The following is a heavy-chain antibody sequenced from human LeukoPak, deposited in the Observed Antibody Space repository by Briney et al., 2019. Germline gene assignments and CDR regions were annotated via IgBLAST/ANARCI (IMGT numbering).Heavy chain of an antibody. J-gene: IGHJ4*02. V-gene: IGHV3-30*03. CDR1: GFTFSSYG. Sequence: PGRSLRLSCAASGFTFSSYGMHWVRQAPGKGLEWVAVISYDGSNKYYADSVKGRFTISRDNSKNTLYLQMNSLRAEDTAVYYCARSRTSPTYYYGSGSYEIGYWGQGTLVTVSS. CDR2: ISYDGSNK. CDR3: ARSRTSPTYYYGSGSYEIGY. D-gene: IGHD3-10*01.